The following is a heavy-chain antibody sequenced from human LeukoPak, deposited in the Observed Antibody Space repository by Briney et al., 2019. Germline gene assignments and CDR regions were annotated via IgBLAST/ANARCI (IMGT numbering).Heavy chain of an antibody. D-gene: IGHD1-26*01. J-gene: IGHJ4*02. CDR3: ARVESYLFDY. CDR2: IYYSGST. CDR1: GGSISSYD. V-gene: IGHV4-59*01. Sequence: SETLSLTCTASGGSISSYDWSWIRQPPGKGLEWMGDIYYSGSTNEYPSLKSRVTISVYTSKCQFSLKLSCVTAADTAVYYCARVESYLFDYWGQGTLVTVHS.